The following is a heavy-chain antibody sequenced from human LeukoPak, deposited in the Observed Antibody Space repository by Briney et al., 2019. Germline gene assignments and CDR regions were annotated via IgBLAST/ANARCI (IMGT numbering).Heavy chain of an antibody. J-gene: IGHJ4*02. V-gene: IGHV1-69*05. D-gene: IGHD3-22*01. Sequence: SVKVSCKASGGTFSSYAISWVRQAPGQGLEWMGRIIPIFGTANYAQKFQGRVTITTDESTSTAYMWLSSLRSEDTAVYYCARDRSYYDSSGFLDYWGQGTLVTVSS. CDR2: IIPIFGTA. CDR3: ARDRSYYDSSGFLDY. CDR1: GGTFSSYA.